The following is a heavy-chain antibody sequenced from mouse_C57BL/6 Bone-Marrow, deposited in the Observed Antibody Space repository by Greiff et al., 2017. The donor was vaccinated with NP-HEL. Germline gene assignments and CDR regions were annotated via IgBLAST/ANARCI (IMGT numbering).Heavy chain of an antibody. CDR1: GYTFTSYW. J-gene: IGHJ3*01. D-gene: IGHD4-1*01. V-gene: IGHV1-64*01. Sequence: QVQLQQPGAELVKPGASVKLSCKASGYTFTSYWMHWVKQRPGQGLEWIGMIHPNSGSTNYNEKFKSKATLTADKSSSTAFMQLSSLTSEDYAVKYCARLWGIDYWGQGTLVTVSA. CDR2: IHPNSGST. CDR3: ARLWGIDY.